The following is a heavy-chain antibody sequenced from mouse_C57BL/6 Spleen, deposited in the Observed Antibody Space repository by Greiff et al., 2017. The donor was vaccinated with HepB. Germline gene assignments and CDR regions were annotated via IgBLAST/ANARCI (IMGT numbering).Heavy chain of an antibody. Sequence: EVQGVESGGGLVKPGGSLKLSCAASGFTFSSYAMSWVRQTPEKRLEWVATISDGGSYTYYPDNVKGRFTISRDNAKNNLYLQMSQLKSEDTAMYYCASDQGLRRYYAMDYWGQGTSVTVSS. V-gene: IGHV5-4*01. D-gene: IGHD2-4*01. CDR2: ISDGGSYT. CDR1: GFTFSSYA. CDR3: ASDQGLRRYYAMDY. J-gene: IGHJ4*01.